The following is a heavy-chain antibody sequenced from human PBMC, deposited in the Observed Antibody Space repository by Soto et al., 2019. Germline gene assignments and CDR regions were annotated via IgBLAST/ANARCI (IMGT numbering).Heavy chain of an antibody. CDR3: ARGYYDSSGYYPFDY. D-gene: IGHD3-22*01. J-gene: IGHJ4*02. CDR2: ISAYNGNT. V-gene: IGHV1-18*01. Sequence: GASVKVSCKASGYTFTSHGISWVRQAPGQGLEWMGWISAYNGNTNYAQKLQGRVTMTTDTSTSTAYMELRSLRSDDTAVYYCARGYYDSSGYYPFDYWGQGTLVTVSS. CDR1: GYTFTSHG.